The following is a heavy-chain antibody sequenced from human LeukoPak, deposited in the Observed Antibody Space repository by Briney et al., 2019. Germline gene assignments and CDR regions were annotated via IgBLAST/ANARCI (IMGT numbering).Heavy chain of an antibody. V-gene: IGHV3-23*01. Sequence: GGSLRLSCAASGFTFSSYAMSWVRQAPGKGLEWVSAISGSGGSTYYADPVKGRFTISRDNSKNTLYLQMNSLRAEDTDVYYCAKGGYIWGSYRLYAFDIWGQGTMVTVSS. CDR3: AKGGYIWGSYRLYAFDI. J-gene: IGHJ3*02. D-gene: IGHD3-16*02. CDR1: GFTFSSYA. CDR2: ISGSGGST.